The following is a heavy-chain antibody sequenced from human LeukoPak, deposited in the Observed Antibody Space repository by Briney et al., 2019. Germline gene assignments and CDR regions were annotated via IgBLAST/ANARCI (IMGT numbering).Heavy chain of an antibody. CDR1: GFTFSSYA. J-gene: IGHJ5*02. CDR3: ARGALSGWYDH. CDR2: ISYDGSNK. D-gene: IGHD1-26*01. V-gene: IGHV3-30*04. Sequence: QAGGSLRLSCAASGFTFSSYAMHWVRQAPGKGLEWVAVISYDGSNKYYADSVKGRFTISRDNSKNTLYLQMNSLRAEDTAAYYCARGALSGWYDHWGQGTLVTVSS.